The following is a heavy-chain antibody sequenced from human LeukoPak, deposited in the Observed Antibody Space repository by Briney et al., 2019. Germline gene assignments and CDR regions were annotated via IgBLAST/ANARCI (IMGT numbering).Heavy chain of an antibody. Sequence: GSLRLSCAASGFTFNNYAMSWVRQAPGKGLEWVSAISGSGADTYYADSVKGRFTISRDNSKNTLFLQMNSLRAEDSAVYYCAKDTTTHTVTTHYFDYWGQGSLVTVSS. D-gene: IGHD4-17*01. J-gene: IGHJ4*02. CDR2: ISGSGADT. CDR1: GFTFNNYA. CDR3: AKDTTTHTVTTHYFDY. V-gene: IGHV3-23*01.